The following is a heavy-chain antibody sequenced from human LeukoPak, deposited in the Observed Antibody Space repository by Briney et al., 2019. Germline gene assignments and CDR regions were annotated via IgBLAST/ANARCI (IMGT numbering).Heavy chain of an antibody. CDR3: ARDAGVHSSSLLSSGMDV. J-gene: IGHJ6*02. D-gene: IGHD6-13*01. CDR1: GYTFTSYY. V-gene: IGHV1-46*01. Sequence: ASVKVSCKASGYTFTSYYMHWVRQAPGQGLEWMGIINPSGGSTSYAQKFQGRVTMTRDTSTSTAYMELSSLRSEDTAVYYCARDAGVHSSSLLSSGMDVWGQGTTVTVSS. CDR2: INPSGGST.